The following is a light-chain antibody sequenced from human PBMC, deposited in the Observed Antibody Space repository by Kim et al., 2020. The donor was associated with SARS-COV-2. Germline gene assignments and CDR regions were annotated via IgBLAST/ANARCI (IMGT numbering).Light chain of an antibody. CDR3: LQDYDYPLT. Sequence: LPLTQSPSSLSASVGDRVTITCRASQGIRNDLGWYQQKPGRAPNLLIYATSTLQSRVPSRFSGSGSGTDFTLTISSLQPEDVATYYCLQDYDYPLTFGGGTKVDIK. V-gene: IGKV1-6*01. CDR2: ATS. CDR1: QGIRND. J-gene: IGKJ4*01.